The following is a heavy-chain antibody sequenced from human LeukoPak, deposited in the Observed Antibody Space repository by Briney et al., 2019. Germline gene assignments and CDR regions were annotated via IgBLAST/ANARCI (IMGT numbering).Heavy chain of an antibody. CDR1: GDTFTGYY. V-gene: IGHV1-2*02. D-gene: IGHD6-19*01. CDR2: INPNSGGT. Sequence: ASVKVSCKASGDTFTGYYIHWVRQAPGQGLEWMGWINPNSGGTNFAQKFQGRVTLTRDTSISTAYMELSRLRSDDTAVYYCAISPPLSGWFDYWGQGTLVTVSS. J-gene: IGHJ4*02. CDR3: AISPPLSGWFDY.